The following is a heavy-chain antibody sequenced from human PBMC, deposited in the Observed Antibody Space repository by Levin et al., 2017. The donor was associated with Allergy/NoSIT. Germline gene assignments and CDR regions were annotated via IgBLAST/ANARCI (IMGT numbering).Heavy chain of an antibody. CDR2: IKQDGTEK. Sequence: GGSLRLSCAASGFTFSSSWMSWVRQAPGKGLEWVANIKQDGTEKHYVDSVKGRLTISRDNAKNLLFLQTNSLRVEDTAVYYCARDRWAARGSDYYYYGMDVWGQGTTVTVSS. CDR3: ARDRWAARGSDYYYYGMDV. D-gene: IGHD2-15*01. CDR1: GFTFSSSW. J-gene: IGHJ6*02. V-gene: IGHV3-7*01.